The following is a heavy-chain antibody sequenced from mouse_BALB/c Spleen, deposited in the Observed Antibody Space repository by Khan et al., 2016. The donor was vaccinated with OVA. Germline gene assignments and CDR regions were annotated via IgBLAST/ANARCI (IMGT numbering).Heavy chain of an antibody. V-gene: IGHV14-1*02. CDR1: GFNIKDYY. D-gene: IGHD2-1*01. CDR3: VRRGYGIYWFAY. CDR2: IDPENDNT. J-gene: IGHJ3*01. Sequence: EVQLQQSGAELVRPGALVKLSCKTSGFNIKDYYMYWVKQRPEEGLEWIGWIDPENDNTIYDPKFLGKASITADTPSNTAYLQNSSLTSEDTAVDYCVRRGYGIYWFAYWGQGTLVTVSA.